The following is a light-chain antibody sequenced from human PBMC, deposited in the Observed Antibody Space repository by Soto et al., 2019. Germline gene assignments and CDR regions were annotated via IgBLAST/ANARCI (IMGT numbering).Light chain of an antibody. CDR2: DAS. CDR3: QQSSNWPT. J-gene: IGKJ1*01. CDR1: QSVSSY. V-gene: IGKV3-11*01. Sequence: DTVLTKSPATLSLSPGERDTLSCRASQSVSSYLAWYQQKPGQALRLLIYDASNRATGIPARFSGSGSGTDFTLTISSQAHEDLAVYYCQQSSNWPTFGQGTKLDIK.